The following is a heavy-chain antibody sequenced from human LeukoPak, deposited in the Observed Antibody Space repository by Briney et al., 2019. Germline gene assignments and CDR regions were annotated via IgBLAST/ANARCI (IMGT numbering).Heavy chain of an antibody. CDR2: ISYDGSNK. J-gene: IGHJ4*02. Sequence: GGSLRLSCAASGFTFSSYGMHWVRQAPGKGLEWVAVISYDGSNKYYADSVKGRFTISRDNSKNTLYLQMNSLRAEDTAVYYCAKIFLPVYGDYPHGPFDYWGQGTLVTVSS. CDR3: AKIFLPVYGDYPHGPFDY. V-gene: IGHV3-30*18. CDR1: GFTFSSYG. D-gene: IGHD4-17*01.